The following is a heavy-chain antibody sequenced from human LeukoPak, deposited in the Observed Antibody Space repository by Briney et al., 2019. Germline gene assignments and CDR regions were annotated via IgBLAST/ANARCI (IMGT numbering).Heavy chain of an antibody. V-gene: IGHV3-33*03. CDR1: GFTFSSYG. CDR2: IWYDGSNK. Sequence: GGSLRLSCAASGFTFSSYGMHWVRQAPGKGLEWVAVIWYDGSNKYYADSVKGRFTISRDNSKNSLYLQMNSLRTEDTALYYCAKGGRGYSYGYVGYWGQGTLVTVSS. CDR3: AKGGRGYSYGYVGY. D-gene: IGHD5-18*01. J-gene: IGHJ4*02.